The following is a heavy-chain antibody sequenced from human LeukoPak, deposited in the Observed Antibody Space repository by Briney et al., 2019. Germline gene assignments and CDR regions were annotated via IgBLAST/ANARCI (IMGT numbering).Heavy chain of an antibody. D-gene: IGHD5-18*01. CDR3: ARDLRVDTAMVTLLPDY. Sequence: SETLSLTCTVSGGSISSSNFYWDWFRQPPGKGLEWIGSMYYSGNTYYNSSLKSRVTISIDTSKNQFSLKLTSVTAADTAVYYCARDLRVDTAMVTLLPDYWGQGTLVTVSS. J-gene: IGHJ4*02. V-gene: IGHV4-39*07. CDR1: GGSISSSNFY. CDR2: MYYSGNT.